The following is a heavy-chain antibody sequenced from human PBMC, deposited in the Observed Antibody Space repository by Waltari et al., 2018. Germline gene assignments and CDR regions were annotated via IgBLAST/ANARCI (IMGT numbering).Heavy chain of an antibody. J-gene: IGHJ5*02. CDR1: GYSISSGYY. V-gene: IGHV4-38-2*02. CDR2: IYHSGGP. CDR3: ARDRRSTVTMVRGVIIGLASWFDP. D-gene: IGHD3-10*01. Sequence: QVQLQESGPGLVKPSETLSLTCAVSGYSISSGYYWGWIRQPPGKGLEWIGSIYHSGGPSYNPSLKRRATISVDTSKNQCSLKLSSVTAADTAVYYCARDRRSTVTMVRGVIIGLASWFDPWGQGTLVTVSS.